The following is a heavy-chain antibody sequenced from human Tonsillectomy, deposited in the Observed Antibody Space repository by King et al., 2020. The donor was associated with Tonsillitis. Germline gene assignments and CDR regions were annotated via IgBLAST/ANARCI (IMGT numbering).Heavy chain of an antibody. CDR3: ARDPPGPDWALDY. V-gene: IGHV3-66*01. CDR2: IYTNDRA. J-gene: IGHJ4*02. CDR1: GFIVSDNH. Sequence: VQLVESGGGLVQPGGSLRLSCAASGFIVSDNHMTWVRQAPGKGLEWVSLIYTNDRAFYADSVKGRFTISRDDSKNTLYLQMNSLRAEDTAVYYCARDPPGPDWALDYWGQGTLVTVSS. D-gene: IGHD2-21*01.